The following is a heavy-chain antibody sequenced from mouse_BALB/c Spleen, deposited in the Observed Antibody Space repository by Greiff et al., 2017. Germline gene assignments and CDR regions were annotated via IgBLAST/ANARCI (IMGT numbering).Heavy chain of an antibody. Sequence: EVKLMESGAELVKPGASVKLSCTASGFNIKDTYMHWVKQRPEQGLEWIGRIDPANGNTKYDPKFQGKATITADTSSNTAYLQLSSLTSEDTAVYYCARGYTPYWYFDVWGAGTTVTVSS. CDR2: IDPANGNT. J-gene: IGHJ1*01. CDR3: ARGYTPYWYFDV. V-gene: IGHV14-3*02. D-gene: IGHD2-2*01. CDR1: GFNIKDTY.